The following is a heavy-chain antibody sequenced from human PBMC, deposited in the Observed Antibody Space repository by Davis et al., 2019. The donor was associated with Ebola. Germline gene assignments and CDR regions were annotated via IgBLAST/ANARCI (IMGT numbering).Heavy chain of an antibody. Sequence: GGSLRLSCAASGFTFSGFWMSWVRQAPGKGLEWVANIKPDGSEKYYVDSVKGRFTISRDNAKNSLYLQMNSLRAEDTAVYYCAKRTTGYGVDYWGQGTLVTVSS. V-gene: IGHV3-7*01. D-gene: IGHD1-1*01. CDR2: IKPDGSEK. CDR1: GFTFSGFW. CDR3: AKRTTGYGVDY. J-gene: IGHJ4*02.